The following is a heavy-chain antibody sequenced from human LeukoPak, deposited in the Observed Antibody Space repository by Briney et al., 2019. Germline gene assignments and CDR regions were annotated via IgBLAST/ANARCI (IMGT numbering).Heavy chain of an antibody. CDR1: GYTFTSYY. CDR3: AGDMVRGVILRRVLEY. Sequence: GASVKVSCKASGYTFTSYYMHWVRQAPGQGLEWMGIINPSGGSTSYAQKFQGRVTMTRDTSTSTVYMELSSLRSEDTAVYYCAGDMVRGVILRRVLEYWGQGTLVTVSS. CDR2: INPSGGST. V-gene: IGHV1-46*01. D-gene: IGHD3-10*01. J-gene: IGHJ4*02.